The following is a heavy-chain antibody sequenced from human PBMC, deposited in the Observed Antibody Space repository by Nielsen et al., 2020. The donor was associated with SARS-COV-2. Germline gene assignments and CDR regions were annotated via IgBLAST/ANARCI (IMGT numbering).Heavy chain of an antibody. Sequence: SETLSLTCTVSGGSISSGGYYWNWIRQHPGKGLEWIGYIYYSGSTYYNPSLKSRVTISVDTSRNQFSLRLDSVTAADTAQYYCARDRQGYMYYWGMDIWGQGTTVTVSS. CDR2: IYYSGST. J-gene: IGHJ6*02. D-gene: IGHD2-8*01. CDR1: GGSISSGGYY. CDR3: ARDRQGYMYYWGMDI. V-gene: IGHV4-30-4*08.